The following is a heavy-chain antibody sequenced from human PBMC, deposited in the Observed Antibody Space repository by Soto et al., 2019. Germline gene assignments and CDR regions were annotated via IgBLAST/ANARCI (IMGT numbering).Heavy chain of an antibody. CDR3: AKSSGYSSNWYTAFDF. Sequence: GGSLRLSCAASGFTFNDFAMNWVRQVPGKGLEWVSGINWNSNSIVYADSVKGRFTISRDNVQNSLYLQMDSLRAEDTALYYCAKSSGYSSNWYTAFDFWGRGTMVTVSS. J-gene: IGHJ3*01. CDR1: GFTFNDFA. D-gene: IGHD2-2*03. V-gene: IGHV3-9*01. CDR2: INWNSNSI.